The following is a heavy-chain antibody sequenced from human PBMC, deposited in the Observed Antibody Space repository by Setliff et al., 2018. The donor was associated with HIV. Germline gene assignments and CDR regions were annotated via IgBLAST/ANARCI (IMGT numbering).Heavy chain of an antibody. V-gene: IGHV4-59*01. Sequence: SETLSLTCTVSGGSISSYYWSWIRQPPGQGLEWIGYFYYSGSTNYNPSLKSRVTISVDTSKNQFSLKLSSVIAADPAVYYCARDRREGQPDAFDIWGQGTMVTVSS. J-gene: IGHJ3*02. CDR1: GGSISSYY. D-gene: IGHD1-26*01. CDR2: FYYSGST. CDR3: ARDRREGQPDAFDI.